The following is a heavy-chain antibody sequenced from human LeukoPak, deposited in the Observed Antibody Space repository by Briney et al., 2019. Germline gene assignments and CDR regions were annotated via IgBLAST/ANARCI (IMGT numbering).Heavy chain of an antibody. CDR3: VRDSGDRYFDY. Sequence: SETLSLTCAVSGGSISSSNWWSWIRQPPGKGLEWIGEIYHSGSTNYNPSLKSRVTISVDKSKNQFSLKLSSVTAADTAVYYCVRDSGDRYFDYWGQGTLVTVSS. J-gene: IGHJ4*02. D-gene: IGHD7-27*01. CDR2: IYHSGST. CDR1: GGSISSSNW. V-gene: IGHV4-4*02.